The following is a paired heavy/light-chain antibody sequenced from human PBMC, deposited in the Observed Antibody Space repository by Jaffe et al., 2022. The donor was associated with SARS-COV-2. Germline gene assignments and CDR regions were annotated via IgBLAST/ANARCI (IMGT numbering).Heavy chain of an antibody. Sequence: EVQLVESGGGLIQPGGSLRLSCAASGFTVSSNYMSWVRQAPGKGLEWVSVIYSGGSTYYADSVKGRFTISRDNSKNTLYLQMNSLRAEDTAVYYCARDFVSGGSGSSLLGDYYYYGMDVWGQGTTVTVSS. CDR3: ARDFVSGGSGSSLLGDYYYYGMDV. D-gene: IGHD3-10*01. V-gene: IGHV3-53*01. CDR2: IYSGGST. J-gene: IGHJ6*02. CDR1: GFTVSSNY.
Light chain of an antibody. Sequence: AIRMTQSPSSFSASTGDRVTITCRASQGISSYLAWYQQKPGKAPKLLIYAASTLQSGVPSRFSGSGSGTDFTLTISCLQSEDFATYYCQQYYSYPQITFGQGTRLEIK. CDR1: QGISSY. CDR2: AAS. V-gene: IGKV1-8*01. CDR3: QQYYSYPQIT. J-gene: IGKJ5*01.